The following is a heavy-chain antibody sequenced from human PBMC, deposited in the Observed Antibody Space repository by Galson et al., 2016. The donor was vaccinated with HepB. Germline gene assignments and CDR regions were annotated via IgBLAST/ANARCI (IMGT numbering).Heavy chain of an antibody. CDR3: ARDPYTIFGVVPHYYYGMDV. CDR1: GFTFRSYS. Sequence: SLRLSCAASGFTFRSYSMNWVRQAPGKGLEWVSSISTSSSYIYYADSVKGRFTISRDSAKNSLYLQMNSLRAEDTAVYYCARDPYTIFGVVPHYYYGMDVWGKGTTVTVSS. D-gene: IGHD3-3*01. CDR2: ISTSSSYI. J-gene: IGHJ6*04. V-gene: IGHV3-21*01.